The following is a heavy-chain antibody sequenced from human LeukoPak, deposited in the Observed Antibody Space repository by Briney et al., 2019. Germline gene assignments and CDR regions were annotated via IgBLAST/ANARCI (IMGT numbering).Heavy chain of an antibody. CDR1: GFTFSSYW. CDR3: ARDCGFHTFDY. CDR2: IKEDGSEK. Sequence: GGSLRLSCAASGFTFSSYWMTWVRPAPGKGLEYVANIKEDGSEKYYVDSVKGRFTISRDNAKNSLYLQMSGLRADDTAVYYCARDCGFHTFDYWGQGTLVTVSS. V-gene: IGHV3-7*05. D-gene: IGHD2-21*01. J-gene: IGHJ4*02.